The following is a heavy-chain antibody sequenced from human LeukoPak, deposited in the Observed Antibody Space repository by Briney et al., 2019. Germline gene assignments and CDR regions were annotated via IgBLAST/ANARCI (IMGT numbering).Heavy chain of an antibody. J-gene: IGHJ6*03. CDR3: ASTAMVSDYYYYMDV. CDR1: GFTFSSYW. CDR2: IKQDGSEK. D-gene: IGHD5-18*01. Sequence: GGSLRLSCAASGFTFSSYWMSWVRQAPGKGLEWVANIKQDGSEKYYVDSVKGRFTISRDNAKNSLYLQMNSLRAEDTAVYYCASTAMVSDYYYYMDVWGKGTTVTVSS. V-gene: IGHV3-7*01.